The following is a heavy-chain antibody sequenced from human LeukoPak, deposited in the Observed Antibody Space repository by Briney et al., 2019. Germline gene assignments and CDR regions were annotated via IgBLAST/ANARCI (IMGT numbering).Heavy chain of an antibody. CDR3: ARGKRYFGWLLFGSWFDP. CDR1: GGSFSGYY. V-gene: IGHV4-34*01. CDR2: INHSGST. D-gene: IGHD3-9*01. Sequence: SETLSLTCAVYGGSFSGYYWSWIRQPPGKGLEWIGEINHSGSTNYNPSLKSRVTISVDTSKNQFSLKLSSVTAADTAVYYCARGKRYFGWLLFGSWFDPWGQGTLVTVSS. J-gene: IGHJ5*02.